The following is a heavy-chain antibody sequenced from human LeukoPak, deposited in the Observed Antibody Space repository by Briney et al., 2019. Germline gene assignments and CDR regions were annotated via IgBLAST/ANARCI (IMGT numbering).Heavy chain of an antibody. CDR1: GDSISGYS. CDR3: ARGQGSGSSWAFDY. D-gene: IGHD1-26*01. CDR2: IHYSGST. Sequence: PSETLSLTCSVSGDSISGYSWSWIRQPPGMGLGWIGYIHYSGSTTYNPSLKSRVTISVDPSKHQLSLSLSSVTAADTAVYYCARGQGSGSSWAFDYWGQGTLVTVSS. J-gene: IGHJ4*02. V-gene: IGHV4-59*01.